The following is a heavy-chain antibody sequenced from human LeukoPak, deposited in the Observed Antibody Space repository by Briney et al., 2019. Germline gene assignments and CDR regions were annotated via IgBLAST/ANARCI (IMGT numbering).Heavy chain of an antibody. CDR3: AKTRFIVVVTAILDY. D-gene: IGHD2-21*02. CDR1: GGSISSYY. Sequence: PSETLSLTCTVSGGSISSYYWSWIRQPLGKGPEWIGYIYSNGITNYNPSLKSRVTISVDTSKNQFSLKLRSVTAADTAVYYCAKTRFIVVVTAILDYWGQGTLVTVSS. V-gene: IGHV4-59*01. CDR2: IYSNGIT. J-gene: IGHJ4*02.